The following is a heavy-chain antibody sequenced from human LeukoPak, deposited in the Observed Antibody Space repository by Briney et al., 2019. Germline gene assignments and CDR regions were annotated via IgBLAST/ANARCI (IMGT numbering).Heavy chain of an antibody. D-gene: IGHD3-16*01. V-gene: IGHV4-38-2*02. CDR1: GYSIRSGYH. Sequence: SETLSLTCTVSGYSIRSGYHWAWIRQSPGKGLEWIGSIYQSGTTYDNPSLKSRVTMSVDTSKNQFSLKMRPVTAADTAVYYCARSEINDYNRYWGQGILVTVPS. J-gene: IGHJ4*02. CDR2: IYQSGTT. CDR3: ARSEINDYNRY.